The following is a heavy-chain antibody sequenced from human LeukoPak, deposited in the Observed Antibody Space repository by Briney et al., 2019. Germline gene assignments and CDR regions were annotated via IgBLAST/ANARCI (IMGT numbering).Heavy chain of an antibody. V-gene: IGHV3-7*01. D-gene: IGHD5-12*01. CDR3: ARFRYIGSDLEVFDS. CDR1: GFTFNNYW. J-gene: IGHJ4*02. Sequence: PGGSLRLSCAASGFTFNNYWFSWVRQAPGKGPEWVANINQDESHKYSVDSVKGRFTISGDNARNSLYLQMNGLRAEDTAVYYCARFRYIGSDLEVFDSWGQGTLVTVSS. CDR2: INQDESHK.